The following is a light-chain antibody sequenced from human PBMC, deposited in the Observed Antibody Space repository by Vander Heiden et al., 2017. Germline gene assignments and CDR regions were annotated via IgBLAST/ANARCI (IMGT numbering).Light chain of an antibody. V-gene: IGLV3-21*02. J-gene: IGLJ2*01. CDR1: NIGSRS. CDR3: QVWDSVSDPVV. CDR2: DDR. Sequence: SYVRTQPPSVSVAPGQTATITWGGHNIGSRSVQWYRKKPGQAPVLVVYDDRVRPSGIPERVSGSNSEDTATLTISRVEAGDEADYYCQVWDSVSDPVVFGGGTKVTV.